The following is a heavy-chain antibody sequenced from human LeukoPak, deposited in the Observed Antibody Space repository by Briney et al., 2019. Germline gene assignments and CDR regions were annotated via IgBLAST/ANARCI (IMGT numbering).Heavy chain of an antibody. Sequence: GGALRLSCAASGFTVSNNRLSWVRQAPGMGLEWVSTIYSDGNTYYPDSVKGRFTISRDGSKNTLYLQLNSLRTEDTAIYYCVREREGSNSEHWGQGTLVTLSS. V-gene: IGHV3-53*01. CDR1: GFTVSNNR. CDR2: IYSDGNT. CDR3: VREREGSNSEH. J-gene: IGHJ1*01. D-gene: IGHD1-26*01.